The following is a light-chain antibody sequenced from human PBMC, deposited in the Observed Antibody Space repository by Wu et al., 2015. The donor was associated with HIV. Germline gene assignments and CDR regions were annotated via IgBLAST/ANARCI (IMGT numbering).Light chain of an antibody. Sequence: EIVLTQSPGTLSLSPGERATLSCRASQSISSDYLAWYQQKPGQAPRLLIYGASTRATGIPDRFSGSGSGTDFTLTIIRLEPEDFAVYYCQQYSVSLRTFGQGTRVEIK. CDR1: QSISSDY. V-gene: IGKV3-20*01. CDR2: GAS. J-gene: IGKJ1*01. CDR3: QQYSVSLRT.